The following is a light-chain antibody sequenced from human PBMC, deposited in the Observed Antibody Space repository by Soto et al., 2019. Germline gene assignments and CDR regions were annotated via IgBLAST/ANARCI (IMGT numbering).Light chain of an antibody. Sequence: QSALTQPASVSGSPGQSITISCTGTSNDVGGYNYVSWYQQHPDTAPKLMIYEVSNRPSGVSNRFSGSKSGNTASLTISGLQAEDEADWYCTSYTGNSNVVFGGGTKVTVL. CDR2: EVS. CDR3: TSYTGNSNVV. V-gene: IGLV2-14*01. CDR1: SNDVGGYNY. J-gene: IGLJ2*01.